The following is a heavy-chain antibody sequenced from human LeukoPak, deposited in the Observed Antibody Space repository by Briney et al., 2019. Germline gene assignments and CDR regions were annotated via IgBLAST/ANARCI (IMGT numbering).Heavy chain of an antibody. CDR2: ISGSGGST. CDR1: GFTFSSYA. J-gene: IGHJ4*02. Sequence: GGSLRLSCAASGFTFSSYAMSWVRQAPGKGLEWVSAISGSGGSTYYADSVKGRFTISRDNSKNTLYLQMNSLRAEDTAVYYCARDKGDYDTSGSLFVFGGQGTLVTVPS. V-gene: IGHV3-23*01. D-gene: IGHD3-22*01. CDR3: ARDKGDYDTSGSLFVF.